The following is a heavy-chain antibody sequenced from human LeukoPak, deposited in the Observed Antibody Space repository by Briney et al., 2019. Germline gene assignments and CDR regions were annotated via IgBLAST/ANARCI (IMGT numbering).Heavy chain of an antibody. CDR2: IYSGGST. CDR1: GFTVSSNY. CDR3: ARGSTSKSGDY. Sequence: GGSLRLSCAASGFTVSSNYMSWVRQAPGKGLEWGSVIYSGGSTYYADSVKGRFTISRDNSKNTLYLQMNSLRAEDTAVYYCARGSTSKSGDYWGQGTLVTVSS. J-gene: IGHJ4*02. V-gene: IGHV3-53*01. D-gene: IGHD3-10*01.